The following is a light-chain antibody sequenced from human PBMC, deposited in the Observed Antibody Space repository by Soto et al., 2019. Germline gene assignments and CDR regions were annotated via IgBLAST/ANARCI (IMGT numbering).Light chain of an antibody. CDR3: QSYDSSLSDV. J-gene: IGLJ1*01. V-gene: IGLV1-40*01. Sequence: QSVLTQPPSVSGAPGQRVTISCTGSSSNIGAGYDVHWYQQLPGTAPKLLIFGNSNRPSGVPDRFSGSKSGTPASLAITGLQAEDEADYYCQSYDSSLSDVFGTGTKLTV. CDR1: SSNIGAGYD. CDR2: GNS.